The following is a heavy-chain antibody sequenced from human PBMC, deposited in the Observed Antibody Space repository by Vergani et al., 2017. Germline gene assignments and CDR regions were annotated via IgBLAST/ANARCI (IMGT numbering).Heavy chain of an antibody. CDR1: GYTFTGYY. CDR2: INPNSGGP. J-gene: IGHJ4*02. CDR3: ARTSSDFWSGYRYDY. V-gene: IGHV1-2*02. D-gene: IGHD3-3*01. Sequence: QVQLVQSGAEVKKPGASVKVSCKASGYTFTGYYMHWVRQAPGQGLEWMGWINPNSGGPNYAQKFQGRVTMTRDTSISTAYMELSRLRSDDTAVYYCARTSSDFWSGYRYDYWGQGTLVTVSS.